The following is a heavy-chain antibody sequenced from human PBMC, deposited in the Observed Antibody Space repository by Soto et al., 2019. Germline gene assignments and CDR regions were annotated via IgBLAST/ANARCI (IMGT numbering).Heavy chain of an antibody. CDR2: INHSGST. V-gene: IGHV4-34*01. D-gene: IGHD6-13*01. Sequence: QVQLQQWGAGLLKPSETLSLTCAVYGGSFSGYYWSWIRQPPGKGLEWIGEINHSGSTNYNPSLKSRVTISVDPSKNQFSLKLSSVAAADTAVYYCARGKIAAAGRYFYLWGRGTLVTVSS. CDR1: GGSFSGYY. CDR3: ARGKIAAAGRYFYL. J-gene: IGHJ2*01.